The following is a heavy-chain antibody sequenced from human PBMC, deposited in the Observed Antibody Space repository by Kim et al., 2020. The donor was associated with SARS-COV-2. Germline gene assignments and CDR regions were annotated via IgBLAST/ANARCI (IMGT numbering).Heavy chain of an antibody. J-gene: IGHJ4*02. CDR3: ARGHKNRGGWVPDIVVVPAAKRGVFDY. V-gene: IGHV4-34*01. D-gene: IGHD2-2*01. CDR1: GGSFSGYY. Sequence: SETLSLTCAVYGGSFSGYYWSWIRQPPGKGLEWIGEINHSGSTNYNPSLKSRVTISVDTSKNQFSLKLSSVTAADTAVYYCARGHKNRGGWVPDIVVVPAAKRGVFDYWGQGTLVTVSS. CDR2: INHSGST.